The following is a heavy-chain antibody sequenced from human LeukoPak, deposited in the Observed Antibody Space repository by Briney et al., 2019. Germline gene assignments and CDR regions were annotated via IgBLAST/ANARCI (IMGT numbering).Heavy chain of an antibody. CDR2: IKQDGSEK. CDR1: GFTFSSYW. CDR3: ARDRPDWSGYYYYYYDYMDV. D-gene: IGHD3-3*01. J-gene: IGHJ6*03. Sequence: GGSLRLSCAASGFTFSSYWMSWVLQAPGKGLEWVANIKQDGSEKYYVDSVKGRFTISRDNAKNSLYLQMNSLRAEDTAVYYCARDRPDWSGYYYYYYDYMDVWGKGTTVTVSS. V-gene: IGHV3-7*01.